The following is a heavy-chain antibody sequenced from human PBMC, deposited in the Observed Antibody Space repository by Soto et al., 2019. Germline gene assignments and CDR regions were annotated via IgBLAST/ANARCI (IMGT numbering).Heavy chain of an antibody. Sequence: SETLSLTCTVSGGSISSGDYYWSWIRQPPGKGLEWIGYIYYSGSTYYNPSLKSRVTISVDTSKNQFSLKLSSVTAADTAVYYFARDQLRYFGPLAVCGQGTTVTVSS. CDR2: IYYSGST. CDR3: ARDQLRYFGPLAV. J-gene: IGHJ6*02. V-gene: IGHV4-30-4*01. D-gene: IGHD1-26*01. CDR1: GGSISSGDYY.